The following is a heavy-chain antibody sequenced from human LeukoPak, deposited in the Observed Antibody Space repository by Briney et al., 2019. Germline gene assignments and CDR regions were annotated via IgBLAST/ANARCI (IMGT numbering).Heavy chain of an antibody. CDR1: GGTFSSYT. CDR3: ARVRTGGYDYFYYYMDV. CDR2: IIPIFGTA. D-gene: IGHD5-12*01. V-gene: IGHV1-69*05. J-gene: IGHJ6*03. Sequence: SVKVSCKASGGTFSSYTISWVRQAPGQGLEWMGGIIPIFGTANYAQKFQGRVTITTDESTSTAYMELSSLRSEDTAVYYCARVRTGGYDYFYYYMDVWGKGTTVTVSS.